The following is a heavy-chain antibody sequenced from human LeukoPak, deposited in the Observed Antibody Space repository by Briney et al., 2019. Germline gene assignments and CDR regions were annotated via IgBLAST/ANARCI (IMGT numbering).Heavy chain of an antibody. J-gene: IGHJ5*02. CDR1: GGTFSSYA. CDR3: ASLQILLWFGELLYPQNWFDP. Sequence: SVKVSCKASGGTFSSYAISWLRQAPGQGLEWMGGIIPIFGTANYAQKFHVRVTITADESTSTAYMELSSLRSEDTAVYYCASLQILLWFGELLYPQNWFDPWGQGTLVTVSS. D-gene: IGHD3-10*01. V-gene: IGHV1-69*13. CDR2: IIPIFGTA.